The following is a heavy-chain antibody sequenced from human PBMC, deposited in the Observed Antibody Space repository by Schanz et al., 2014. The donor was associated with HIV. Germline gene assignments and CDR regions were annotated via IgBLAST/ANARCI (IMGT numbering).Heavy chain of an antibody. CDR3: ARDSWYGDY. V-gene: IGHV3-33*01. D-gene: IGHD6-13*01. CDR1: GFTFSSYG. CDR2: IWYDGSNK. Sequence: QVQLVESGGGVVQPGRSLRLSCAASGFTFSSYGMHWVRQAPGKGLEWVAVIWYDGSNKYYADSVKGRFTISRDNAKNSLYLQMNSLRAEDTAVYYCARDSWYGDYWGLGTLVTVSS. J-gene: IGHJ4*02.